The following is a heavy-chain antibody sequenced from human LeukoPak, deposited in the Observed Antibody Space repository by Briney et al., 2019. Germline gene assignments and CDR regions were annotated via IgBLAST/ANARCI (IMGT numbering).Heavy chain of an antibody. D-gene: IGHD2-21*02. CDR3: ARVPATAIGWYFDY. J-gene: IGHJ4*02. V-gene: IGHV4-38-2*02. CDR2: IYHSGST. Sequence: PSETLSLTCTVSGYSISSGYYWGWIRQPPGKGLEWIGSIYHSGSTYYNPSLKSRVAISVDTSKNQFSLRLNSVTAADTAVYDCARVPATAIGWYFDYWGQGTLVTVSS. CDR1: GYSISSGYY.